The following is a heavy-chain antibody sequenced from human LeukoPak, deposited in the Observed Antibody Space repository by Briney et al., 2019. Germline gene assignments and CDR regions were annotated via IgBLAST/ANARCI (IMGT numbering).Heavy chain of an antibody. CDR3: ARHVVVVPGRGFRHNWFDP. CDR1: GGSITTSNYY. Sequence: PSETLSLTCTVSGGSITTSNYYWASIRQPPGEGLEWIGSFYYGGSTYYNPSLKSRVTISVDASKRQFSLKVTSVTAADTAVYYCARHVVVVPGRGFRHNWFDPWGQGTLVIVSS. CDR2: FYYGGST. V-gene: IGHV4-39*01. D-gene: IGHD2-2*01. J-gene: IGHJ5*02.